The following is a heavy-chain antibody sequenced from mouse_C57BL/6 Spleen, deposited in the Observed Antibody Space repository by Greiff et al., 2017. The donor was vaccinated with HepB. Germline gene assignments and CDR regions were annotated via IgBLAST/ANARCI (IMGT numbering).Heavy chain of an antibody. V-gene: IGHV1-52*01. CDR2: IDPSDSET. D-gene: IGHD1-1*01. CDR3: AREWTVVATKPYYFDY. CDR1: GYTFTSYW. J-gene: IGHJ2*01. Sequence: QVQLQQPGAELVRPGSSVKLSCKASGYTFTSYWMHWVKQRPIQGLEWIGNIDPSDSETHYNQKFKDKATLTVDKSSSTAYMQLSSLTSEDSAVYYCAREWTVVATKPYYFDYWGQGTTLTVSS.